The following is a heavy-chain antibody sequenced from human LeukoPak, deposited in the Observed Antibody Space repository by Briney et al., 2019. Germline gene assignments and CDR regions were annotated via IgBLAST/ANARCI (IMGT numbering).Heavy chain of an antibody. V-gene: IGHV3-21*04. CDR3: AKDRRSSGWYYFDY. D-gene: IGHD6-19*01. Sequence: PGGSLRLSCAASGFTFSSYTMNWVRQAPGKGLEWVSSISGSSYYIYYADSVKGRFTISRDNSKNTLYLQMNSLRAEDTAVYYCAKDRRSSGWYYFDYWGQGTLVTVSS. J-gene: IGHJ4*02. CDR2: ISGSSYYI. CDR1: GFTFSSYT.